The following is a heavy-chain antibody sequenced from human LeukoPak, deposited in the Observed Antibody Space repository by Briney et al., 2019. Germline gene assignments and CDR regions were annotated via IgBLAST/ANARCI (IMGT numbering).Heavy chain of an antibody. J-gene: IGHJ4*02. CDR2: ISFDGTKK. D-gene: IGHD3-10*01. Sequence: GGSLRLSCAASGLSFSTYGMHWVRQAPGKGLEWVTIISFDGTKKYYADSVKGRFNISRGNSKNTVFLHMNSLRTEDTAVYYCACGSRNYSSFDYWGQGTLVTVSS. CDR1: GLSFSTYG. V-gene: IGHV3-30*03. CDR3: ACGSRNYSSFDY.